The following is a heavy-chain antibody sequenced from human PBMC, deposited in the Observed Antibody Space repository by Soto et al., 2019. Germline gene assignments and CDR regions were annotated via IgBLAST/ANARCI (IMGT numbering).Heavy chain of an antibody. D-gene: IGHD1-20*01. CDR3: VKGRMPHNSGGDPFDI. Sequence: GGSLRLSCAASGFTFNIIAMSGVRQAPGKGLEWVSGIGGGDRDRYYADSVKGRFTIYRDNSKNTVFPKMNSLRVEDTAIYYCVKGRMPHNSGGDPFDIWGQGTMVTVSS. J-gene: IGHJ3*02. CDR2: IGGGDRDR. CDR1: GFTFNIIA. V-gene: IGHV3-23*01.